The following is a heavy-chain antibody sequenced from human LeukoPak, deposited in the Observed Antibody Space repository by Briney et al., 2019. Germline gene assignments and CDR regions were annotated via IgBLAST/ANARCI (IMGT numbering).Heavy chain of an antibody. Sequence: PGGSLRLSCAASGFTFSSYWMSWVRQAPGKGLEWVANIKQDGSEKYYVDSVKGRFTISRDNAKNLLYLQMNSLRAEDTAVYYCARALDYYDSSGLDYWGQGTLVTVSS. V-gene: IGHV3-7*01. J-gene: IGHJ4*02. D-gene: IGHD3-22*01. CDR1: GFTFSSYW. CDR2: IKQDGSEK. CDR3: ARALDYYDSSGLDY.